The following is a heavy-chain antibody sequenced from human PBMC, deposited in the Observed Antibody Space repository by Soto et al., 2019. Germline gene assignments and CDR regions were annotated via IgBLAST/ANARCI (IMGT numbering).Heavy chain of an antibody. Sequence: ETLSLTCTVSGDSISSYNYYWGWIRQPPGKGLEWIGSISYGGSTYYNPSLKSRVTISVDTSNNHFSLKLGSVTAADTAVYYCAKTLSNNQTPNWFDPWGQGTLVTVSS. CDR1: GDSISSYNYY. CDR3: AKTLSNNQTPNWFDP. CDR2: ISYGGST. J-gene: IGHJ5*02. V-gene: IGHV4-39*02. D-gene: IGHD1-1*01.